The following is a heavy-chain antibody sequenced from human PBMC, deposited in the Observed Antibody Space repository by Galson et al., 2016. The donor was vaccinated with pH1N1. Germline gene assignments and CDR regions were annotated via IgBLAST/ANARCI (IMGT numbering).Heavy chain of an antibody. V-gene: IGHV5-51*01. CDR3: ARVGKGDPGYNYYMDV. CDR1: GYSFTSYW. CDR2: IYPGDSDT. Sequence: QSGAEVKKPGESLKISCKGSGYSFTSYWIGWVRQMPGKGLEWMGIIYPGDSDTRHTPSFTGQVTIPADKSISTAYLQWSSRKASDTAIYYGARVGKGDPGYNYYMDVWGKGTTGTVSS. J-gene: IGHJ6*03. D-gene: IGHD3-16*01.